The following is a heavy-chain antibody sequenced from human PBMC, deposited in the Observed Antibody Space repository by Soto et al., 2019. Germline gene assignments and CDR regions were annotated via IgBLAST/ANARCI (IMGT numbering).Heavy chain of an antibody. CDR2: IYYSGTT. Sequence: SETLSLTCSVSGGSISSSSHYWGWIRQPPGKGLEWIGNIYYSGTTYYNPSLKSRVTISVDTSKHQFSLKLSSVTAADTAVYYCARRRSTTGWFDPWGQGTLVTVSS. CDR1: GGSISSSSHY. J-gene: IGHJ5*02. D-gene: IGHD6-25*01. V-gene: IGHV4-39*01. CDR3: ARRRSTTGWFDP.